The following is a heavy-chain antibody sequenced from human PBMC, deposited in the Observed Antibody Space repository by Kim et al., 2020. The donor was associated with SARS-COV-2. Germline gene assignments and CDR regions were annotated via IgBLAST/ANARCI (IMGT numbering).Heavy chain of an antibody. D-gene: IGHD2-15*01. Sequence: GGSLRLSCAASGFTFDDYALHWVRQAPGKGLEWVSGISWNSGSIGYADSVKGRFTISRDNAKNSLYLQMNSLRAEDTALYYCAKDKGAGRTANFDYWGQGTLVALSS. CDR3: AKDKGAGRTANFDY. CDR2: ISWNSGSI. CDR1: GFTFDDYA. J-gene: IGHJ4*02. V-gene: IGHV3-9*01.